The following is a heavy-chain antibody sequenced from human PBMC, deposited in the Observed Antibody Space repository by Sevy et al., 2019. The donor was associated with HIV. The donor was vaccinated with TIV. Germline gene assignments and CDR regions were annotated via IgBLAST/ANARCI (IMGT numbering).Heavy chain of an antibody. V-gene: IGHV3-48*01. CDR2: IGGTTSNT. CDR3: ARDWSYAFDF. Sequence: GGSLRLSCSASGFTFSPYSMNWVRQAPGKGLEWISYIGGTTSNTEYADSVKGRFTISRGNAKNLVYLQMSSLRAEDTAVYYCARDWSYAFDFWGQGIMVTVSS. CDR1: GFTFSPYS. J-gene: IGHJ3*01.